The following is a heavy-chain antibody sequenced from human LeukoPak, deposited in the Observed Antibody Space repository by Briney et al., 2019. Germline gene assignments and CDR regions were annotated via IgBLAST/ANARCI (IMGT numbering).Heavy chain of an antibody. J-gene: IGHJ3*02. CDR2: INWNGGST. CDR3: ARDRRYCSSTICYTGAFDI. Sequence: PGGSLRLSCAASGFTFDDYGVSWVRQAPGKGLEWVSGINWNGGSTGYADSVKGRFTISRDNAKNSLYLQMNSLRAEDTALYYCARDRRYCSSTICYTGAFDIWGQGTMVTVSS. V-gene: IGHV3-20*04. CDR1: GFTFDDYG. D-gene: IGHD2-2*02.